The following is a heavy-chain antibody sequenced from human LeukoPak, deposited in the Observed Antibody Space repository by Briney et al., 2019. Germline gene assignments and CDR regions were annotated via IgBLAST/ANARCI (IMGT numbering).Heavy chain of an antibody. J-gene: IGHJ4*02. CDR1: GYTFTKYG. D-gene: IGHD2-8*01. CDR3: ARDPPPSCYNGVCYVARQYYFDY. CDR2: TSPNNGNT. V-gene: IGHV1-18*01. Sequence: ASVRVSCKASGYTFTKYGITWVRQAPGQGLEWVGWTSPNNGNTNYGKTFKGRVTITADTSTNTAYMDLRRVRSDDTAVYYRARDPPPSCYNGVCYVARQYYFDYRGQGTLVTVSS.